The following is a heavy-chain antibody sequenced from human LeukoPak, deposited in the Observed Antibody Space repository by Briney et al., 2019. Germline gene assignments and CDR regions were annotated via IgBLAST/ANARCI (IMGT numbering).Heavy chain of an antibody. CDR1: GFTFSNYW. CDR2: IKKDGSEK. D-gene: IGHD2/OR15-2a*01. CDR3: AGGAGFPIDY. Sequence: GGSLRLSCAASGFTFSNYWMNWVRQAPGKGPEWVAIIKKDGSEKYYVDSVKGRFTISRDNAKNSLYLQMNSLRAGDTAVYFCAGGAGFPIDYWGQGALVTVSS. J-gene: IGHJ4*02. V-gene: IGHV3-7*01.